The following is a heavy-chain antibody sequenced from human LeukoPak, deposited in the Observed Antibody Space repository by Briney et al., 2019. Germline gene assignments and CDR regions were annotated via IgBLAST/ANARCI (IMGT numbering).Heavy chain of an antibody. CDR2: IYPGDSDT. CDR1: GYTFTSYW. V-gene: IGHV5-51*01. CDR3: ARLGYCSRGTCYAFDY. Sequence: GESLKIPCKGSGYTFTSYWIGWVRQMPGKGLEWMGIIYPGDSDTRYSPSFQGQVTMSADKSITTAYLQWSSLKASDTAIYYCARLGYCSRGTCYAFDYWGQGTLVTVSS. D-gene: IGHD2-2*01. J-gene: IGHJ4*02.